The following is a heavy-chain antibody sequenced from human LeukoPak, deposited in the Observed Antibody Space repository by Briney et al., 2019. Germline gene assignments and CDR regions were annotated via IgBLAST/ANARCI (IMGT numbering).Heavy chain of an antibody. CDR3: ARVNVDTALFDY. J-gene: IGHJ4*02. Sequence: SQTLSLTCTVSGGSISSGDYYWSWIRQPPGKGLEWIGYIYYSGSTYYNPSLKSRVTISVDTSKNQFSLKLSSVTAADTAVYYCARVNVDTALFDYGGQGTLVTVSS. V-gene: IGHV4-30-4*01. CDR1: GGSISSGDYY. D-gene: IGHD5-18*01. CDR2: IYYSGST.